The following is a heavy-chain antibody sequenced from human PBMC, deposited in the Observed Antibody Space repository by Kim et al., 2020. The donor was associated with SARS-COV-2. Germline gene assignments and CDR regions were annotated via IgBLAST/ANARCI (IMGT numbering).Heavy chain of an antibody. Sequence: GGSLRLSCAASGFTFSSYWMSWVRQAPGKGLEWVANIKQDGSEKYYVDSVKGRFTISRDNAKNSLYLQMNSLRAEDTAVYYCARVDPPPRSGYYRPLAFDIWGQGTMVTVSS. D-gene: IGHD3-3*01. CDR1: GFTFSSYW. V-gene: IGHV3-7*03. CDR3: ARVDPPPRSGYYRPLAFDI. J-gene: IGHJ3*02. CDR2: IKQDGSEK.